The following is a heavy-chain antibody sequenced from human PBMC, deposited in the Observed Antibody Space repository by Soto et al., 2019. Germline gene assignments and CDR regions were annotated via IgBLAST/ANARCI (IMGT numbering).Heavy chain of an antibody. V-gene: IGHV4-34*01. J-gene: IGHJ6*02. Sequence: SETLSLTCAVYGGSFSGYYWSWIRQPPGKGLEWIGEINHNGSTNYNPSLKSRVTISVDTSKNLFSLKLSSVTAADTAVYYCARDKWLRPDYYYYYGMDVWGQGTTVTVSS. CDR2: INHNGST. D-gene: IGHD5-12*01. CDR1: GGSFSGYY. CDR3: ARDKWLRPDYYYYYGMDV.